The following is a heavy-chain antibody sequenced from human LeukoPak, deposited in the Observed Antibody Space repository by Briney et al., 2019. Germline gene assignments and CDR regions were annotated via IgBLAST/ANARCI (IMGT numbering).Heavy chain of an antibody. CDR3: AKDRQWLVRRGYYFDY. CDR2: ISHDESNE. Sequence: GGSLRLSCAASGFTFRNYAMHWVRQTPGKGLEWVTVISHDESNEYYADSVKGRFTISRDNSKNTLYLQMNSLRADDTAVYYCAKDRQWLVRRGYYFDYWGQGTLVTVSS. V-gene: IGHV3-30-3*01. D-gene: IGHD6-19*01. J-gene: IGHJ4*02. CDR1: GFTFRNYA.